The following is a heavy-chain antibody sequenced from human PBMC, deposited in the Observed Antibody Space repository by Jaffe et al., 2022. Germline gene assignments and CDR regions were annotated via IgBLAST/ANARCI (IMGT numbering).Heavy chain of an antibody. V-gene: IGHV1-18*01. D-gene: IGHD2-2*01. CDR3: ASSDRGYCSSTSCPSYYYYYMDV. CDR1: GYTFTSYG. J-gene: IGHJ6*03. Sequence: QVQLVQSGAEVKKPGASVKVSCKASGYTFTSYGISWVRQAPGQGLEWMGWISAYNGNTNYAQKLQGRVTMTTDTSTSTAYMELRSLRSDDTAVYYCASSDRGYCSSTSCPSYYYYYMDVWGKGTTVTVSS. CDR2: ISAYNGNT.